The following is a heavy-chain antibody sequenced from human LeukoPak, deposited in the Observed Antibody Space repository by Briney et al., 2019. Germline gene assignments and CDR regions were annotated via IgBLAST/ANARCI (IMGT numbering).Heavy chain of an antibody. CDR3: ARGAYDILTGYYKPVWFDP. Sequence: GASVKVSCKASGYTFTGYYMHWVRQAPGQGLEWMGWINPNSGGTNYAQKFQGRVTMTRDTSISTAYMELSRLRSDDTAVYYCARGAYDILTGYYKPVWFDPWGQGTLVTVSS. CDR2: INPNSGGT. D-gene: IGHD3-9*01. J-gene: IGHJ5*02. CDR1: GYTFTGYY. V-gene: IGHV1-2*02.